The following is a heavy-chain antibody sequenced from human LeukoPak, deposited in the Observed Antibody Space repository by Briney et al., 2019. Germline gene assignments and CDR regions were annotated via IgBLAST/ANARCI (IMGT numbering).Heavy chain of an antibody. V-gene: IGHV3-49*04. Sequence: GGSLRLSCTASGFTFGDYAMTWVRQAPGKGLEWVGFIRSKIYGGTPEHAASVRGRFTISRDDSKGVAYLQMNSLKTEDTAVYYCTRDQTPYYWGQGTLVTVSS. CDR1: GFTFGDYA. CDR3: TRDQTPYY. J-gene: IGHJ4*02. CDR2: IRSKIYGGTP.